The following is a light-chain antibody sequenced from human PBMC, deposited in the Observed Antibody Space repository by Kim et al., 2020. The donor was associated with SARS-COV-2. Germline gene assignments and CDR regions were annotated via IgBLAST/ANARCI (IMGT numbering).Light chain of an antibody. CDR1: QGGSSN. V-gene: IGKV3-15*01. CDR2: GAS. CDR3: QQYAEGPRALT. J-gene: IGKJ4*01. Sequence: CPGERATRSCRTSQGGSSNLAWYQQKPGQAPRLLNYGASTRATSIPARFSGGGSGTDFTLTITSLQAEDFAVYYCQQYAEGPRALTFGGGTKLEI.